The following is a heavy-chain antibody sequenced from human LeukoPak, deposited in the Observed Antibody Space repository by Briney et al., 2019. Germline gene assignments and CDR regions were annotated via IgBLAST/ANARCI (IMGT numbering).Heavy chain of an antibody. J-gene: IGHJ6*03. D-gene: IGHD3-22*01. Sequence: PGRSLRLSCAASGFTFDDCAMHWVRQAPGKGLEWVSGISWNSGSIGYADSVKGRFTISRDNAKNSLYLQMNSLRAEDTALYYCAKDGRRYYDSSGYYSYYYYMDVWGKGTTVTVSS. V-gene: IGHV3-9*01. CDR1: GFTFDDCA. CDR2: ISWNSGSI. CDR3: AKDGRRYYDSSGYYSYYYYMDV.